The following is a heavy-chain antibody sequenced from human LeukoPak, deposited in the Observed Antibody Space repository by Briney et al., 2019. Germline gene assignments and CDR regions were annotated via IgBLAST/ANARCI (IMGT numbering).Heavy chain of an antibody. CDR2: TVSRGTT. J-gene: IGHJ5*02. CDR3: AKCSTSAYTTGWCNWIDP. CDR1: GITFTSDA. Sequence: GGSLRLSCVASGITFTSDAMNWVCQAPGKGLEWVSSTVSRGTTQYADSVKGRFTVSRDTSKNTLYLQMNSLRADDTAVYYCAKCSTSAYTTGWCNWIDPWGQGTLVTVSS. D-gene: IGHD6-19*01. V-gene: IGHV3-23*01.